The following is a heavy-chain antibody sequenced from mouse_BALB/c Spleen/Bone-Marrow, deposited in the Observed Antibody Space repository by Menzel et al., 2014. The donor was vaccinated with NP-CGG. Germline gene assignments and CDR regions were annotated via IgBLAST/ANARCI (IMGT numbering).Heavy chain of an antibody. D-gene: IGHD4-1*01. CDR3: ARRELGEFDY. J-gene: IGHJ2*01. CDR1: GYAFTNYL. Sequence: AQLQQSGAELVRPGTSVKVSCKASGYAFTNYLIEWVKQRPGQGLEWIGVINPGSGGTNYNEKFKGKATLTADKSSSTAYMQLSSLTSDDSAVYFCARRELGEFDYWGQGTTLTVSS. CDR2: INPGSGGT. V-gene: IGHV1-54*01.